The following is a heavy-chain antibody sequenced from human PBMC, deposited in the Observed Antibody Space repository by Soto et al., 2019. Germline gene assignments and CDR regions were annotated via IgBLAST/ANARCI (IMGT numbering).Heavy chain of an antibody. CDR3: ARDLYRRHSSGYFY. D-gene: IGHD3-22*01. CDR2: IYYSGST. V-gene: IGHV4-39*02. Sequence: LSLTCTVSGDSISSSGFYWGWIRQPPGKGLEWIGSIYYSGSTYYNPSHKSRVTISIDTSQNQFSLKLSSVTAADTAVYYCARDLYRRHSSGYFYWGQGTLVTVSS. J-gene: IGHJ4*02. CDR1: GDSISSSGFY.